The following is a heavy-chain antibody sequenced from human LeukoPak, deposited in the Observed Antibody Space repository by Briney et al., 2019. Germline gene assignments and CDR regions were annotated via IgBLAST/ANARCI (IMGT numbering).Heavy chain of an antibody. Sequence: SEALSLTCGVYGGSFSDHYWTWIRHSPGKGLEWIGESSHNEGTHSNPSLKSRVTMSLDTSKNQFYLNLNSVTAADTAAYYCARGTDAYKLGNIWGQGTLVTVSP. J-gene: IGHJ4*02. CDR3: ARGTDAYKLGNI. CDR2: SSHNEGT. V-gene: IGHV4-34*01. CDR1: GGSFSDHY. D-gene: IGHD5-24*01.